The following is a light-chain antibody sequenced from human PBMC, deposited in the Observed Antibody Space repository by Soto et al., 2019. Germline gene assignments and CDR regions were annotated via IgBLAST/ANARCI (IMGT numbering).Light chain of an antibody. V-gene: IGKV3-15*01. CDR3: QQYSTWPPRYT. CDR1: QSVSSY. CDR2: RAS. J-gene: IGKJ2*01. Sequence: EIVMTQSPATLSVSPGVRATLSCRASQSVSSYLAWYQQRPGQPPRLLIYRASTRATGIPARFSGSGSGTEFSLTLSSLQSEDFAVYYCQQYSTWPPRYTFGQGTKLEI.